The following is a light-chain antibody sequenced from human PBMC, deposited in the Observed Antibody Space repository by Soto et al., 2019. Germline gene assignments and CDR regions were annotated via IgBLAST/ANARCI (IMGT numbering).Light chain of an antibody. Sequence: QSVLTQPPSASGTPGQRVTISCSGSSSNIGSNTVNWYQHLPGTAPKLLIYSNNQRPSGVPDRFSGSKSGTSASLATSGLQSEDEADYFCAARDDSLDGDVFGTGTKLTVL. CDR3: AARDDSLDGDV. CDR1: SSNIGSNT. CDR2: SNN. V-gene: IGLV1-44*01. J-gene: IGLJ1*01.